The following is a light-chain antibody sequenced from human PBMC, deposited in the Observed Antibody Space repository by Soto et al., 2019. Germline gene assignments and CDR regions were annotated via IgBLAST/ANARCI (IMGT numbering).Light chain of an antibody. Sequence: QSVLTQPPSASGTPGQRVTISCSGGSSNIGTNAVNWNQQLPGTAPKLLIYNNNQRPSGVPDRFSGSKSGTSASLAISGLQSEDEADYYCAAWDDSRNGYVFGTGTKLTVL. CDR3: AAWDDSRNGYV. CDR2: NNN. J-gene: IGLJ1*01. CDR1: SSNIGTNA. V-gene: IGLV1-44*01.